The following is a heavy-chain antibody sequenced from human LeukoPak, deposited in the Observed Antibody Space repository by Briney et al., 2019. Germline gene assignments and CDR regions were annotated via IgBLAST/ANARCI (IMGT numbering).Heavy chain of an antibody. CDR3: ARTYYYDSSGYYYDAFDI. V-gene: IGHV1-46*01. J-gene: IGHJ3*02. CDR2: INPSGGGT. Sequence: ASVKVSCKASGYTFTSYYIHWVRQAPGQGLEWMGIINPSGGGTRYAQTFQGRVTMTSDTSTSTVYMELSSLRSEDTAVYYCARTYYYDSSGYYYDAFDIWGQGTMVTVSS. D-gene: IGHD3-22*01. CDR1: GYTFTSYY.